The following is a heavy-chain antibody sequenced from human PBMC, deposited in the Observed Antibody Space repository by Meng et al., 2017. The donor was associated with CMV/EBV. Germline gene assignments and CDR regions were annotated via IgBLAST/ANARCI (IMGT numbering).Heavy chain of an antibody. CDR2: INHSGST. D-gene: IGHD4-23*01. CDR1: GGSFSGYY. CDR3: ASRKWVTVTLYYYYGMDV. J-gene: IGHJ6*02. V-gene: IGHV4-34*01. Sequence: SETLSLTCAVYGGSFSGYYWSWIRQPPGKGLEWIGEINHSGSTNYNPSLKSRVTISVDTSKNQFSPKLSSVTAADTAVYYCASRKWVTVTLYYYYGMDVWGQGTTVTVSS.